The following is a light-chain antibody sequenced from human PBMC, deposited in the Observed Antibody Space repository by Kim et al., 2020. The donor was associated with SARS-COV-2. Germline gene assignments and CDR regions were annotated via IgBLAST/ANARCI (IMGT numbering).Light chain of an antibody. J-gene: IGLJ3*02. Sequence: QPDLTQPRSVSGSPGQSVTMSCTGTSSDVGAYNYVSWYQHNPGKAPKLIIYDVTKRPSGVPDRFSGSKSGNTASLTISGLQADDESDYYCCSYAGTYTWVLGGGTQLTAL. CDR3: CSYAGTYTWV. CDR2: DVT. V-gene: IGLV2-11*01. CDR1: SSDVGAYNY.